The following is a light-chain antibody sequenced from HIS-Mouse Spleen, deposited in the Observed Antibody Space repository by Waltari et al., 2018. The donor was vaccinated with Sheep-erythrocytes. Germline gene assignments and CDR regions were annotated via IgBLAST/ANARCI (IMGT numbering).Light chain of an antibody. CDR1: QCVSSN. CDR2: GAS. CDR3: QQYNNWPET. V-gene: IGKV3-15*01. Sequence: EIVMTQSPATLSVSPGERATLSCRASQCVSSNLAWYQQKPGQAPRLLIYGASTRATGIPATFSGSGSGTEFTLTISSMQSEDFAVYYCQQYNNWPETFGQGTKVEIK. J-gene: IGKJ1*01.